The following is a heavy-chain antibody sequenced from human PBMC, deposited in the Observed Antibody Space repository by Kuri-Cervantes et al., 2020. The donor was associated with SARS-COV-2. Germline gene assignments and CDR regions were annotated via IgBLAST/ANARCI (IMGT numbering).Heavy chain of an antibody. D-gene: IGHD5-24*01. CDR1: GYTFTSYD. Sequence: ASVKVSCKASGYTFTSYDINWVRQATGQGLEWMGWINPNSGGTNYAQKFQGRVTMTRDTSISTAYMELSRLRSDDTAVYYCARGGRGDGYNYAFDLWGQGTMVTVSS. J-gene: IGHJ3*01. CDR2: INPNSGGT. V-gene: IGHV1-2*02. CDR3: ARGGRGDGYNYAFDL.